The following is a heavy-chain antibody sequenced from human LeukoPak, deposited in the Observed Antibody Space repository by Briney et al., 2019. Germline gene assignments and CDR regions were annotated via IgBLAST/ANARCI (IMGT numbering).Heavy chain of an antibody. V-gene: IGHV1-2*02. D-gene: IGHD2-15*01. CDR2: INPNSGGT. Sequence: ASVKVSCKASGYTFTGYYMHWVRQAPRQGLEWMGWINPNSGGTNYAQKFQGRVTMTRDTSISTAYMELSRLRSDDTAVYYCARDVGYCSGGGCETFDYWGQGTLVTVSS. CDR3: ARDVGYCSGGGCETFDY. J-gene: IGHJ4*02. CDR1: GYTFTGYY.